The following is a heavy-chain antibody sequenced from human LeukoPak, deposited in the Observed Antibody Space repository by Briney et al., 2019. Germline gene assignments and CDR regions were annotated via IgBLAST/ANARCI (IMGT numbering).Heavy chain of an antibody. D-gene: IGHD6-13*01. CDR3: AGGTAAGITQYFDY. J-gene: IGHJ4*02. V-gene: IGHV4-39*07. Sequence: SETLSLTCTVSGGSISSSSYYWVWLRQPPGKGLEWFGSIYYSGSTYYNPSLKSRITISVDTSKTQVSLKLSSVTAADTAVYYCAGGTAAGITQYFDYWGQGTLVTVSS. CDR1: GGSISSSSYY. CDR2: IYYSGST.